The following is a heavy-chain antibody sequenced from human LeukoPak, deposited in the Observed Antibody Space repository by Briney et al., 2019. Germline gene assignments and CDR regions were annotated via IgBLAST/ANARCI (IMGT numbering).Heavy chain of an antibody. CDR1: GYSFTSYW. J-gene: IGHJ3*02. Sequence: GESLEISCKGSGYSFTSYWDGWVRQVPGKGLEWMGIIYPGDSDTRYSPSFQGQVTISADKSISTAYLQWSSLKASGTAMYYCASRARVTIYDAFDIWGQGTMVTVSS. D-gene: IGHD4-23*01. CDR2: IYPGDSDT. V-gene: IGHV5-51*01. CDR3: ASRARVTIYDAFDI.